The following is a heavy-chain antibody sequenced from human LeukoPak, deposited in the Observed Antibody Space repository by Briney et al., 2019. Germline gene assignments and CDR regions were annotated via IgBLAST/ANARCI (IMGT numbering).Heavy chain of an antibody. J-gene: IGHJ4*02. D-gene: IGHD3-10*01. CDR2: IKQDGSEK. CDR3: ARAMVRGVKIFDY. Sequence: GGSLRLSCAASGFTFSSYWMSWVRQVPGKGLEWVANIKQDGSEKYYVDSVKGRFTISRDNAKNSLYLQMNSLRAEDTAVYYCARAMVRGVKIFDYWGQGTLVTVSS. V-gene: IGHV3-7*01. CDR1: GFTFSSYW.